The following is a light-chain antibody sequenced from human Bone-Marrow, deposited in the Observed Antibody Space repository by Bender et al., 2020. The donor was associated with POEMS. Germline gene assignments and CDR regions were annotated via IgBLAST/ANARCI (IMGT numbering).Light chain of an antibody. J-gene: IGLJ3*02. CDR2: KDT. CDR3: YSAADNNLL. CDR1: LLTRKY. V-gene: IGLV3-27*01. Sequence: SYKLTQPSSVSVSPGQTARITCSGDLLTRKYARWLQQKPGQALVVVIYKDTGRPSGITEGFSGSRSGTTVTLTISGAHVDDEADYYCYSAADNNLLFGGGTKLTVL.